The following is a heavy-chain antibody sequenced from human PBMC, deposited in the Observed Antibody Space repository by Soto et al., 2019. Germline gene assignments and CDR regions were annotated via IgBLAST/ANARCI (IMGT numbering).Heavy chain of an antibody. CDR2: ISGGSSVT. V-gene: IGHV3-23*01. D-gene: IGHD3-10*01. CDR3: AKVLSKNYYYPFDF. J-gene: IGHJ4*02. CDR1: VFTFSDYA. Sequence: PRWSLRLSCTASVFTFSDYAMAWFRQAPGKGLEWVSTISGGSSVTYYGDSVKGRFTISRDNAKKTLFLQLNRLSAEDTATYYCAKVLSKNYYYPFDFWGQGTQVTVSS.